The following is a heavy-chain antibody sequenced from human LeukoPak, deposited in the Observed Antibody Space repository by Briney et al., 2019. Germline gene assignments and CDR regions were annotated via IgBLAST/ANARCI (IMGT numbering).Heavy chain of an antibody. J-gene: IGHJ4*02. V-gene: IGHV4-59*01. CDR3: ARGPAPFYY. CDR2: IYYSGST. Sequence: PSETLSLTCAVYGGSFSGYYWSWIRQPPGKGLEWIGYIYYSGSTNYNPSLKSRVTISVGTSKNQFSLKLSSVTAADTAVYYCARGPAPFYYWGQGTLVTVSS. CDR1: GGSFSGYY. D-gene: IGHD2-2*01.